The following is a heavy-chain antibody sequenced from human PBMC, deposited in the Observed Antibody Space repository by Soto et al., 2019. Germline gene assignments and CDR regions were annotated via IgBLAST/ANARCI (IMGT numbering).Heavy chain of an antibody. V-gene: IGHV4-61*01. J-gene: IGHJ4*02. CDR3: ARAIQLLSIDY. D-gene: IGHD5-18*01. CDR1: VGSVSSGSSY. Sequence: QVQLQESGPGLVKPSETLSLTCTVSVGSVSSGSSYWSWIRQPPGKGLEWIGYIYYRGSTNYNPSLKSRVTISVDTSKNHFSLKLSSVTAADTAVYYCARAIQLLSIDYWGQGTLVTVSS. CDR2: IYYRGST.